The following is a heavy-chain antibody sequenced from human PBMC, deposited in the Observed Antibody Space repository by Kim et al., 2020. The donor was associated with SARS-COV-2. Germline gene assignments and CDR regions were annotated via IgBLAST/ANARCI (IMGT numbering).Heavy chain of an antibody. CDR2: MNPNSGNT. Sequence: ASVKVSCKASGYTFTSYDINWVRQATGQGLEWMGWMNPNSGNTGYAQKFQGRVTMTRNTSISTAYMELSSLRSEDTAVYYCARVSGSYYDSWFDTWGQGTLVTVSS. CDR3: ARVSGSYYDSWFDT. D-gene: IGHD1-26*01. J-gene: IGHJ5*02. V-gene: IGHV1-8*02. CDR1: GYTFTSYD.